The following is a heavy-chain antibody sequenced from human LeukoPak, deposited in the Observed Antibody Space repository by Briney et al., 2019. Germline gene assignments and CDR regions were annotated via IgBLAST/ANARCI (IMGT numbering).Heavy chain of an antibody. D-gene: IGHD3-16*01. CDR1: GGTFSSYA. J-gene: IGHJ4*02. Sequence: ASVKVSCKASGGTFSSYAISWVRQAPGQGLEWMGWISAYNGNTNYAQKLQGRVTMTTDTSTTTAYMELRSLRSDDTAVYYCARATGGGVRLRLDYWGQGTLVTVSS. CDR2: ISAYNGNT. V-gene: IGHV1-18*01. CDR3: ARATGGGVRLRLDY.